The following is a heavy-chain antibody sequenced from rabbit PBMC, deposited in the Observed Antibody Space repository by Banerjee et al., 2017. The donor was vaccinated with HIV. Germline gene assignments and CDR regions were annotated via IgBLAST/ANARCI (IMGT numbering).Heavy chain of an antibody. D-gene: IGHD8-1*01. CDR1: GFILSSYG. Sequence: QEQLVESGGGLVQPGGSLKLSCKASGFILSSYGVSWVRQAPGKGLEWIGYIDPVFGSTYYANWVNGRFTISKTSSTTVTLQMTSLTAADTATYFCARARYAGSTYYSDFNLWGPGTLVTVS. CDR3: ARARYAGSTYYSDFNL. J-gene: IGHJ4*01. CDR2: IDPVFGST. V-gene: IGHV1S39*01.